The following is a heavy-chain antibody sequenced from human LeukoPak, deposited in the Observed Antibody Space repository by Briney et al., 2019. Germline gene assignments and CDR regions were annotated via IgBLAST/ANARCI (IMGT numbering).Heavy chain of an antibody. J-gene: IGHJ4*02. D-gene: IGHD3-10*01. CDR1: GYTFSGYY. Sequence: ASVKVSCKASGYTFSGYYMHWVRQAPGQGLEWMGWINAKSGDTKYAQKFQARVTMTRDTSITTTYMEVSRLSSDDTAVYYCARAQRVVNYYGSGSYYDYWGQGTLVTVSS. CDR3: ARAQRVVNYYGSGSYYDY. CDR2: INAKSGDT. V-gene: IGHV1-2*02.